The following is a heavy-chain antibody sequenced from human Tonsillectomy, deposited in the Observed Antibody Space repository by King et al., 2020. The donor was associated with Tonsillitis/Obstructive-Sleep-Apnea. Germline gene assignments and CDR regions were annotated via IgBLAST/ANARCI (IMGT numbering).Heavy chain of an antibody. J-gene: IGHJ4*02. CDR3: VKADCSSTSCYTFDC. D-gene: IGHD2-2*02. CDR1: GFTFSSYA. Sequence: VQLVESGGGLVQPGGSLRLSCSASGFTFSSYAMHWVRQAPGKGLEYVSAISGNGGSTYYADSVKGRFTISRDNSKNTLDLQMSSLRAEDTVVYYCVKADCSSTSCYTFDCWGQGTLVTVSS. V-gene: IGHV3-64D*06. CDR2: ISGNGGST.